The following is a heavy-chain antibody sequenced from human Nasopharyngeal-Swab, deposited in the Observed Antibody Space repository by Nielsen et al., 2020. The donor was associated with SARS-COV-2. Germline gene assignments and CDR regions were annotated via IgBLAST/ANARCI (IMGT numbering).Heavy chain of an antibody. J-gene: IGHJ4*02. V-gene: IGHV4-61*02. CDR3: AKGRLDLGDY. Sequence: SETLSLTCTVSGDSTSSGNYYWSWIRQPAGKGLEWIGRMYVSGSTNYNPSLKSRVTMSVDTSKNQFSLKLRSVTAADTAVYYCAKGRLDLGDYWDQGTLVTVSS. D-gene: IGHD2-2*03. CDR2: MYVSGST. CDR1: GDSTSSGNYY.